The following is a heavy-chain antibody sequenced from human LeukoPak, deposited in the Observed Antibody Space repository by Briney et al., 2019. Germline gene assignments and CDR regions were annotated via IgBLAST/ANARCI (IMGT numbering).Heavy chain of an antibody. CDR1: GFTFSTYG. CDR2: ISSSASTI. D-gene: IGHD4-17*01. Sequence: GGSLRLSCAASGFTFSTYGTHWVRQAPGKGLEWLSYISSSASTIYYADSVRGRFTISRDNAKNSLYLQMNSLRAEDTAVYYCARGHYGADFWGPGTLVTVSS. CDR3: ARGHYGADF. V-gene: IGHV3-48*04. J-gene: IGHJ4*02.